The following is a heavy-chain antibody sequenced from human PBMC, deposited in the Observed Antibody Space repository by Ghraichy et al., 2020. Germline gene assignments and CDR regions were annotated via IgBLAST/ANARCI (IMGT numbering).Heavy chain of an antibody. J-gene: IGHJ4*02. Sequence: ASVKVSCKVSGSTFTSYGISWVRQSPGQVLEWMGWISAYNGNTNYAQKLQGRVTMTTDTSTSTAYMELRSLRSDDTAVYYCARWSHRLGVFDYWGQGTLVNVSA. D-gene: IGHD3-16*01. CDR2: ISAYNGNT. CDR3: ARWSHRLGVFDY. CDR1: GSTFTSYG. V-gene: IGHV1-18*01.